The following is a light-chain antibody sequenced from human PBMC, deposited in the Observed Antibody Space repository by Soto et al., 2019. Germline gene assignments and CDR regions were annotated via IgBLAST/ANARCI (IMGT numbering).Light chain of an antibody. J-gene: IGKJ1*01. Sequence: EIVLTQSPGTLSLSPGERATLSCRASQSVSSSYLAWYQQKPGQAPRLLIYGASSRATGIPDRFSGSGSGKDFTLTIRRLEPEDFAGYYCQQYGSSPRTFGQGTKVEIK. CDR2: GAS. CDR3: QQYGSSPRT. CDR1: QSVSSSY. V-gene: IGKV3-20*01.